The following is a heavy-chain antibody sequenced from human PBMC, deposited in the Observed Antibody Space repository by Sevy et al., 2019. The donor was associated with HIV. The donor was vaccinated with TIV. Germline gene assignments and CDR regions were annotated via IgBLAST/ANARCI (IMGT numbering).Heavy chain of an antibody. V-gene: IGHV3-64D*06. CDR2: ISSNGGST. D-gene: IGHD3-10*01. J-gene: IGHJ3*02. CDR3: VKDAGGPAAMVRRVSAFDI. CDR1: GFTFSSYA. Sequence: GGSLRLSCSASGFTFSSYAMHWVRQAPGKGLEYVSAISSNGGSTYYADSVKGRFTISRDNSKNTLYLQMSSLRAEDTAVYYCVKDAGGPAAMVRRVSAFDIRGQGTMVTVSS.